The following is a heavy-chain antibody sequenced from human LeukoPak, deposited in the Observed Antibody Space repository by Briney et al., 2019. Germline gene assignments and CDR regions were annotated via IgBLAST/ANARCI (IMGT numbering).Heavy chain of an antibody. CDR1: GFTVSSNY. CDR3: ARLTRYSSGWADYYYYGMDV. V-gene: IGHV3-53*01. J-gene: IGHJ6*02. CDR2: IYSGGST. Sequence: GGSLRLSCAASGFTVSSNYMSWVRQAPGKGLEWVSVIYSGGSTYYADSAKGRFTISRDNSKNTLYLQMNSLRAEDTAVYYCARLTRYSSGWADYYYYGMDVWGQGTTVTVSS. D-gene: IGHD6-19*01.